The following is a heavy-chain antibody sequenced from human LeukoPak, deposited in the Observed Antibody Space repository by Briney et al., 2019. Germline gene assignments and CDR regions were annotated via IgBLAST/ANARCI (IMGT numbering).Heavy chain of an antibody. V-gene: IGHV1-2*02. CDR2: INPNSGGT. CDR3: ARVYCKVTMVRGVGGY. CDR1: GYTFTGYY. J-gene: IGHJ4*02. Sequence: ASVKVSCKASGYTFTGYYMHWVRQAPGQGLEWMGWINPNSGGTNYAQKFQGRVTMTRDTSISTAYMELSRLRSDDTAVFYCARVYCKVTMVRGVGGYWGQGTLVTVSS. D-gene: IGHD3-10*01.